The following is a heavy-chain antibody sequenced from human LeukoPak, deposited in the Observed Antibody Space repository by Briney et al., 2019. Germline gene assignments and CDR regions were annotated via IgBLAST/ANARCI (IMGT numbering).Heavy chain of an antibody. D-gene: IGHD2-15*01. CDR2: IYITGTT. J-gene: IGHJ4*02. Sequence: SETLSLTCTVSGGSITSYYWTWIRQPAGKGLEWIGRIYITGTTNYNPSLKSRVTMSVDTSKNQFSLKLTSVTAADTAVYYCARALNPLPGTYYFDYWGQGTLVTVSS. V-gene: IGHV4-4*07. CDR3: ARALNPLPGTYYFDY. CDR1: GGSITSYY.